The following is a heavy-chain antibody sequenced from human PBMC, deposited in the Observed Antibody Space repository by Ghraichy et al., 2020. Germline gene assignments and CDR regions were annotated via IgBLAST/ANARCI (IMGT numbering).Heavy chain of an antibody. Sequence: GGSLRLSCAASGFTFSSYEMNWVRQTPGKGLQWVSYISSSGSTIYYTDSVKGRFTISRDNAKNSLYLQMNSLRAEDTAVYYCARRGGVWRYGDLDHWGQGTVVTVSS. CDR3: ARRGGVWRYGDLDH. V-gene: IGHV3-48*03. CDR2: ISSSGSTI. CDR1: GFTFSSYE. J-gene: IGHJ4*02. D-gene: IGHD4-17*01.